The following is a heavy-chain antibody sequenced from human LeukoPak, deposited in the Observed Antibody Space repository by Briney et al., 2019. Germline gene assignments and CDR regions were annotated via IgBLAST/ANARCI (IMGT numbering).Heavy chain of an antibody. CDR2: IYYSGST. CDR1: GGSISSYY. Sequence: SETLSLTCTVSGGSISSYYWSWIRQPPGKGLEWIGYIYYSGSTNYNPSLKSRVTMSVDTSKNQFSLNLSSVTAADTAVYYCARANSYSGYDYFWFDPWDQGTLVTVSS. V-gene: IGHV4-59*12. J-gene: IGHJ5*02. D-gene: IGHD5-12*01. CDR3: ARANSYSGYDYFWFDP.